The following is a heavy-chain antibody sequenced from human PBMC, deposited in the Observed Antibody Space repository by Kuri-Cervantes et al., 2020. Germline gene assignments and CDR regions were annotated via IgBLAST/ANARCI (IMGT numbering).Heavy chain of an antibody. V-gene: IGHV3-23*01. Sequence: LSLTCAASGFTFTNYAMAWVRQAPGKGLEWASAIRGSGGSTYSADSVKGRFTISRDNAKNSLYLQMNSLRAEDTAVYYCARDRSSWYRFDYWGQGTLVTVSS. CDR2: IRGSGGST. CDR3: ARDRSSWYRFDY. D-gene: IGHD6-13*01. J-gene: IGHJ4*02. CDR1: GFTFTNYA.